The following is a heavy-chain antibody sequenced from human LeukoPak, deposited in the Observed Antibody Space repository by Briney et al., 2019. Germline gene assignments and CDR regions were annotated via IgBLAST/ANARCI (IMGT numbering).Heavy chain of an antibody. D-gene: IGHD6-19*01. Sequence: SETLSLTCTVSGGSISTYYWSWIRQPPGKGLEWIGYSWYSRSTTHNPSLQSRVTISVDTSRNQFSLKLTSVTAADTAVYYCARAGGRHSFDYWGQGTLVTV. CDR1: GGSISTYY. J-gene: IGHJ4*02. CDR2: SWYSRST. V-gene: IGHV4-59*01. CDR3: ARAGGRHSFDY.